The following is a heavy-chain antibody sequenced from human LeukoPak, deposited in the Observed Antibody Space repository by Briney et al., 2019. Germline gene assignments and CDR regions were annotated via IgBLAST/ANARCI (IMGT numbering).Heavy chain of an antibody. D-gene: IGHD6-19*01. CDR1: GFTFSSYE. J-gene: IGHJ3*02. CDR3: ARALGQSSGWHDAFDI. CDR2: ISSSGSTI. Sequence: GGSLRLSCAASGFTFSSYEMNWVRQAPGKGLEWVSYISSSGSTIDYADSVKGRFTISRDNAKNSLYLQMNSLRAEDTAVYYCARALGQSSGWHDAFDIWGQGTMGTVLS. V-gene: IGHV3-48*03.